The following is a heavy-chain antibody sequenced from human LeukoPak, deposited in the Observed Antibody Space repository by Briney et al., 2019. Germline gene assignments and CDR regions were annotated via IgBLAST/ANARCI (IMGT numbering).Heavy chain of an antibody. CDR1: GFTFSSYA. Sequence: GGSLRLSCAASGFTFSSYAMHWVRQAPGKGLEWVAVISYDGSNKYYADSVKGRFTISRDNSKNTLYLQMNSLRAEDTAVYYCAIDRQLDYYYYGMDVWGKGTTVTVSS. D-gene: IGHD1-1*01. J-gene: IGHJ6*04. CDR2: ISYDGSNK. V-gene: IGHV3-30*04. CDR3: AIDRQLDYYYYGMDV.